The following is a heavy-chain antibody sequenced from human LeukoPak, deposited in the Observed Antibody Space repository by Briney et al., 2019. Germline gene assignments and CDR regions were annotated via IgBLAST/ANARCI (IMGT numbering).Heavy chain of an antibody. CDR3: AREVDYGDHDKYYFDS. CDR1: GGSISSEGYS. CDR2: IYNSGLT. J-gene: IGHJ4*02. D-gene: IGHD4-17*01. V-gene: IGHV4-31*03. Sequence: RSSETLSLTCTVSGGSISSEGYSWSWIRQHPGQGLEWIAYIYNSGLTYYNPSLERRVSISVDTSKNQFSLKLTSVTAADTAVYYCAREVDYGDHDKYYFDSWGQGTLVTVSS.